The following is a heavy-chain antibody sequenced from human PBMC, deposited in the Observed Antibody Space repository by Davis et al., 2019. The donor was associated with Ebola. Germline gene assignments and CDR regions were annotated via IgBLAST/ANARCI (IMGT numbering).Heavy chain of an antibody. D-gene: IGHD3-10*01. CDR3: ARSGSGSFGRSYNWFDP. CDR2: ISAYNGNT. V-gene: IGHV1-18*01. CDR1: GYTFTSYG. J-gene: IGHJ5*02. Sequence: ASVKVSCKASGYTFTSYGISWVRQAPGQGLEWMGWISAYNGNTNYAQKLQGRVTMTRNTSISTAYMELSSLRSEDTAVYYCARSGSGSFGRSYNWFDPWGQGTLVTVSS.